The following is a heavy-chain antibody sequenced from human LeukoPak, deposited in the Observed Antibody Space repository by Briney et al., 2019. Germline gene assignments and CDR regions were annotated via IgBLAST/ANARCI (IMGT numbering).Heavy chain of an antibody. J-gene: IGHJ6*03. CDR2: IYYSGST. D-gene: IGHD1-1*01. CDR3: ARGRVSSSTWYSTYYYYFYMDV. CDR1: GGSISSYY. Sequence: SETLSLTCTVSGGSISSYYWSWIRQPPGKGLEWIGYIYYSGSTNYNPSLKSRVTISVDTSKNQFSLKLSSVTAADTAVYYCARGRVSSSTWYSTYYYYFYMDVWGKGTTVTVSS. V-gene: IGHV4-59*01.